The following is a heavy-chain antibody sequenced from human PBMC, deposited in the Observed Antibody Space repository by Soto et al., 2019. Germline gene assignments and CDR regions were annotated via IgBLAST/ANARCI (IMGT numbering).Heavy chain of an antibody. V-gene: IGHV2-5*02. CDR1: GFSLTTSGVG. Sequence: QITLNESGPTVVRPTETLTLTCRFSGFSLTTSGVGVGWVRQSPGKAPEWLALTYWDDDKRYRESLKSRLTVTRDTYKNQVVLRVANLDQTDKATYYCAHRVLRTVFGLVYTTAIDFDCWGQGTPVAVSS. D-gene: IGHD3-3*01. J-gene: IGHJ4*02. CDR2: TYWDDDK. CDR3: AHRVLRTVFGLVYTTAIDFDC.